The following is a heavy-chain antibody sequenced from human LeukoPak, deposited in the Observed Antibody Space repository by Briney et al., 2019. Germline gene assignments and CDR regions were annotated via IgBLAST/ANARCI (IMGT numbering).Heavy chain of an antibody. J-gene: IGHJ4*02. D-gene: IGHD2/OR15-2a*01. CDR2: FDLEDGER. CDR3: STLLSSNYLDH. V-gene: IGHV1-24*01. Sequence: ASVKVSCKVSGYTLTDLSMHWVRQAPGKGLEWMGGFDLEDGERIFAEKFQGRVIMTEDTSTDTAYMELSSLTSEDTAVYYCSTLLSSNYLDHWGQGTLVTVAS. CDR1: GYTLTDLS.